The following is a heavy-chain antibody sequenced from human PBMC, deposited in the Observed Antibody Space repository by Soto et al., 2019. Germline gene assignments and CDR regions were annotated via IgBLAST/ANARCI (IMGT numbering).Heavy chain of an antibody. CDR3: AHAYGGTSWPNDAFDI. V-gene: IGHV2-5*02. J-gene: IGHJ3*02. D-gene: IGHD2-21*01. Sequence: QITLKESGPTLVKPTETLTVTCTVSGFSLSGDGVGVGWIRQPPGKALEWLALIYWDDDQRYSPSLKTRLTITKDASKNQVVLTMTNMDPMDTATYYCAHAYGGTSWPNDAFDIWGQGTVFTVSS. CDR2: IYWDDDQ. CDR1: GFSLSGDGVG.